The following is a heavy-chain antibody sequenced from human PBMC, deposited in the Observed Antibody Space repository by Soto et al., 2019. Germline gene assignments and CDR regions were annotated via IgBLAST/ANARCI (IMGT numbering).Heavy chain of an antibody. CDR2: INPNSGGT. CDR3: ARVPSRNLGRQYGQDV. Sequence: ASVKVSCKASGYTFTGYYMHWVRHAPGQGLEWMGWINPNSGGTNYAQKFQGWVTMTRDTSISTAYMELSRLRSDDTAVYYCARVPSRNLGRQYGQDVRAQRTTVTVSS. J-gene: IGHJ6*01. D-gene: IGHD1-1*01. CDR1: GYTFTGYY. V-gene: IGHV1-2*04.